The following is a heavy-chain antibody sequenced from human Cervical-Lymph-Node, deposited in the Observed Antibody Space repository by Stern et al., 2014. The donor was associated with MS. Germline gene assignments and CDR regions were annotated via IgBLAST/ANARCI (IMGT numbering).Heavy chain of an antibody. CDR3: AKGLTFSSSSCVED. Sequence: VQLVESGGGVVQPGRSLRLSCAASGFTFDSFGMHWVRQAPGKGLEGVAVISYDGSNKYYVDSVKGRFTISRDNSKNTLYLQMNSLRVEDAAVYYCAKGLTFSSSSCVEDWGQGTLVTVSS. CDR2: ISYDGSNK. D-gene: IGHD6-6*01. CDR1: GFTFDSFG. V-gene: IGHV3-30*18. J-gene: IGHJ4*02.